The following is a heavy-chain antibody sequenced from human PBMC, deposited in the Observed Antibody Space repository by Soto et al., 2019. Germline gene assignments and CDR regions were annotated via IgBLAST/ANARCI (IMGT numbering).Heavy chain of an antibody. CDR3: ARRGYSSSWYYYYYYGMDV. Sequence: QVQLVQSGAEVKKPGASVKVSCKASGYTFTSYDINWVRQATGQGLEWMGWMNPNSGNTGYAQKFQGRATMTRNTXRSTAYMELSSLRSEDTAVYYCARRGYSSSWYYYYYYGMDVWGQGTTVTVSS. D-gene: IGHD6-13*01. CDR2: MNPNSGNT. J-gene: IGHJ6*02. V-gene: IGHV1-8*01. CDR1: GYTFTSYD.